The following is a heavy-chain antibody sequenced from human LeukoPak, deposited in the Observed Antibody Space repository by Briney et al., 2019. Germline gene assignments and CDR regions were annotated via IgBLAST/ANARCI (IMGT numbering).Heavy chain of an antibody. Sequence: GASVKVSYKASGYTFTSYGISWVRQAPGQGLEWMGWISAYNGNTNYAQKLQGRVTMTTDTSTSTAYMELRSLRSDDTAVYYCARDRLSGWYSNWFDPWGQGTLVTVSS. D-gene: IGHD6-19*01. V-gene: IGHV1-18*01. J-gene: IGHJ5*02. CDR3: ARDRLSGWYSNWFDP. CDR2: ISAYNGNT. CDR1: GYTFTSYG.